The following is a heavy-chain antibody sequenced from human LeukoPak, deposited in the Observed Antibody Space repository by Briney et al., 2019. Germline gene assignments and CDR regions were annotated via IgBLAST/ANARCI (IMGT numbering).Heavy chain of an antibody. Sequence: SVKVSCKASGGTFSSYAISSVRQAPGHGLEWMGGIIPIFGTANYAQKFQGRVTITADKSTSTAYMELSSLRSEDTAVYYCARVAGLGLNYYYYMDVWGKGTTVTVSS. CDR2: IIPIFGTA. V-gene: IGHV1-69*06. CDR3: ARVAGLGLNYYYYMDV. D-gene: IGHD2-15*01. CDR1: GGTFSSYA. J-gene: IGHJ6*03.